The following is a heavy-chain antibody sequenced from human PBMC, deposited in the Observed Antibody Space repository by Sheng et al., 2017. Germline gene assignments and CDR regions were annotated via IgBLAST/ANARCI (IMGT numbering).Heavy chain of an antibody. CDR1: GGSFSGYY. V-gene: IGHV4-34*01. D-gene: IGHD3-3*01. Sequence: QVQLQQWGAGLLKPSETLSLTCAVYGGSFSGYYWSWIRQPPGKGLDWIGEINHSGSTNYNPSLKSRVTISVDTSKNQFSLKLSSVTAADTAVYYCARGSVLRFLEWTPYNWFDPWGQGTLVTVSS. CDR2: INHSGST. J-gene: IGHJ5*02. CDR3: ARGSVLRFLEWTPYNWFDP.